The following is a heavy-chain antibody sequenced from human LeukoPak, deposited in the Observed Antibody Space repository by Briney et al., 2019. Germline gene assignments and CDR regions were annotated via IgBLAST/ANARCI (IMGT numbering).Heavy chain of an antibody. CDR1: GFTFSGYG. V-gene: IGHV3-30*02. J-gene: IGHJ6*03. CDR3: AKDKNDYNDSYYMDV. D-gene: IGHD5-24*01. CDR2: IRYDGTNK. Sequence: GGSLRLSCAASGFTFSGYGIHWVRHAPGKGLEWVACIRYDGTNKYYADSVKGRFTISRDNSKNTLYLQMNSLRAEDTAVYYCAKDKNDYNDSYYMDVWGKGTTVTVSS.